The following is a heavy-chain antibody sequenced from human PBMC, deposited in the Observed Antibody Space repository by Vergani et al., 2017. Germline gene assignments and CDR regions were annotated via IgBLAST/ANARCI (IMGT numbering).Heavy chain of an antibody. V-gene: IGHV3-7*01. J-gene: IGHJ6*03. CDR2: IKQDGSEK. Sequence: EVQLVESGGGLVQPGGSLRLSCAASGFTFSSYWMSWVRQAPGKGLEWVANIKQDGSEKYYVDSVKGRFTISRDNAKNALYLQMNSLRAEDTAVYYCARGRRGVIGVPAKRNYDYYYMDVWGKGTTVTVSS. D-gene: IGHD3-16*02. CDR3: ARGRRGVIGVPAKRNYDYYYMDV. CDR1: GFTFSSYW.